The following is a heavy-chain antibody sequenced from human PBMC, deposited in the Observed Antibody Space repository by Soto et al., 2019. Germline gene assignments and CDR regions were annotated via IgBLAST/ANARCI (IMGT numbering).Heavy chain of an antibody. D-gene: IGHD4-17*01. CDR3: ARDDYGDHEDAFDI. V-gene: IGHV1-69*08. CDR2: IIPILGIA. CDR1: GGTFSSYT. J-gene: IGHJ3*02. Sequence: QVQLVQSGAEVKKPGSSVKVSCKASGGTFSSYTISWVRQAPGQGLEWMGRIIPILGIANYAQKFQGRVTITADKSTSTAYMELSSLRSEDTAVYHCARDDYGDHEDAFDIWGQGTMVTVSS.